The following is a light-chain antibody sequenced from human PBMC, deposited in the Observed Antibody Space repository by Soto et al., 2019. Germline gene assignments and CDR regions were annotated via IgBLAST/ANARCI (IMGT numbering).Light chain of an antibody. CDR1: SGHSNYA. Sequence: LVLTQSPSASASLGASVKLTCTLSSGHSNYAIAWHQQLPEKGPRYLMKVNSDGSHSKGDGIPDRFSGSSSGAERYLTISSLQSEDEADYYCQTWDTGIVLFGGGTKVTVL. CDR2: VNSDGSH. J-gene: IGLJ2*01. V-gene: IGLV4-69*01. CDR3: QTWDTGIVL.